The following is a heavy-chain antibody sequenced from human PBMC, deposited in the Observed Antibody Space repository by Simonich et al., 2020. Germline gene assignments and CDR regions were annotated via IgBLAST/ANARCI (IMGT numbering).Heavy chain of an antibody. J-gene: IGHJ3*02. CDR1: GYTFTGYY. V-gene: IGHV1-2*02. CDR2: INPNSGGT. D-gene: IGHD2-21*01. Sequence: QVQLVQSGAEVKKPGASVKVSCKASGYTFTGYYMHWVRQAPGQGLECMGLINPNSGGTNYAPKFQGRVTMTRDTSISTAYMELSRLRSDDTAVYYCARNGLVGILKAFDIWGQGTMVTVSS. CDR3: ARNGLVGILKAFDI.